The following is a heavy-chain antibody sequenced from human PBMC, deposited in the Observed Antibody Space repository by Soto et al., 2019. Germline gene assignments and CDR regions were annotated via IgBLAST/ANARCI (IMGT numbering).Heavy chain of an antibody. V-gene: IGHV1-3*01. CDR1: GYTFTSYA. Sequence: ASVKVSCKASGYTFTSYAMHWVRQAPGQRLEWMGWINAGNGNTKYSQKFQGRVTMTRNTSISTAYMELSSLRSEDTAVYYCARGLVATIIAFDIWGQGTMVTVSS. J-gene: IGHJ3*02. CDR2: INAGNGNT. CDR3: ARGLVATIIAFDI. D-gene: IGHD5-12*01.